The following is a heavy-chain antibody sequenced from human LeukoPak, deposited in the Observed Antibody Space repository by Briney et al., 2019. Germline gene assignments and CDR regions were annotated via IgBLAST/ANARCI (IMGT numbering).Heavy chain of an antibody. D-gene: IGHD6-19*01. CDR1: GGSFSGYY. Sequence: SETLSLTCAVYGGSFSGYYWSWIRQPPGKGLEWIGEINHSGSTNYNPSLKSRVTISVDTSKNQFSPKLSSVTAADTAVYYCARGRGSGWYRVVDYWGQGTLVTVSS. V-gene: IGHV4-34*01. CDR2: INHSGST. CDR3: ARGRGSGWYRVVDY. J-gene: IGHJ4*02.